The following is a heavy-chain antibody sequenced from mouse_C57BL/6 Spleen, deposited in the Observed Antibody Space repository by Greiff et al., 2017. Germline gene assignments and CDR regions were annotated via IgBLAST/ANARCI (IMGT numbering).Heavy chain of an antibody. V-gene: IGHV1-15*01. CDR3: TRGEGERRYFDY. CDR1: GYTFTDYE. Sequence: VQLQQSGAELVRPGASVTLSCKASGYTFTDYEMHWVKQTPVHGLEWIGAIDPETGGTAYNQKFKGKAILTADKSSSTAYMELRRLTSEDSAVYYCTRGEGERRYFDYWGQGTTLTVSS. CDR2: IDPETGGT. J-gene: IGHJ2*01.